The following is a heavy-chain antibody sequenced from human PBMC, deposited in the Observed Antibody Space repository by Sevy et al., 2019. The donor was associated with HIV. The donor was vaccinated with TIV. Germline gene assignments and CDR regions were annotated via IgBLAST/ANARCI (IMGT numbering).Heavy chain of an antibody. D-gene: IGHD3-22*01. J-gene: IGHJ3*01. V-gene: IGHV3-23*01. CDR2: ISGFGNM. CDR1: GFTFNTHV. Sequence: GGSLRLSCAASGFTFNTHVMNWVRQAPGKGLEWVSSISGFGNMYYADSVRGRFTISRDKAKNTLYLQMNSLRADDTAVYYCAKVLNPALESMMEVTVRSLKGFDVWGQGTMVTVSS. CDR3: AKVLNPALESMMEVTVRSLKGFDV.